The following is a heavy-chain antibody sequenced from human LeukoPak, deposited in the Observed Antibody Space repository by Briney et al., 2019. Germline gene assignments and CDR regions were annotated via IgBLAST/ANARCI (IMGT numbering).Heavy chain of an antibody. D-gene: IGHD5-12*01. CDR1: GYTLSGYY. V-gene: IGHV1-2*02. CDR3: AGLSGYDPYYFDY. CDR2: INPNSSGT. J-gene: IGHJ4*02. Sequence: AAVKDSCKASGYTLSGYYVYWVRPAPRQRLEWMGWINPNSSGTAYAQKFQGRVIMPRDTSISTAYMELSRLTSYVTAVYYGAGLSGYDPYYFDYWGQGTLVTVSS.